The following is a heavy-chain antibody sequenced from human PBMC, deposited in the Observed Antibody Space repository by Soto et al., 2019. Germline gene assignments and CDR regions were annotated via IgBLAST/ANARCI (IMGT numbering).Heavy chain of an antibody. V-gene: IGHV4-59*01. D-gene: IGHD1-26*01. CDR2: IYYSGST. CDR1: GGSISSYY. CDR3: ARGGPWDGFDY. J-gene: IGHJ4*02. Sequence: KTSETLSLTCTVSGGSISSYYWSWIRQPPGKGLEWIGYIYYSGSTNYNPSLKSRVTISVDTSKNQFSLKLSSVTAADTAVYYCARGGPWDGFDYWGQGTLVTVSS.